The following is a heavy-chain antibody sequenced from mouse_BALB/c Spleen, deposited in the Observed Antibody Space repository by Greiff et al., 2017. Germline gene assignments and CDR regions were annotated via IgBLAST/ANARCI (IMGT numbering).Heavy chain of an antibody. CDR2: IDPYDSET. CDR1: GYTFTSYW. Sequence: QVQLKESGAELVRPGASVKLSCKASGYTFTSYWMNWVKQRPEQGLEWIGRIDPYDSETHYNQKFKDKAILTVDKSSSTAYMQLSSLTSEDSAVYYCARWLLPYAMDYWGQGTSVTVSS. J-gene: IGHJ4*01. V-gene: IGHV1-74*01. D-gene: IGHD2-3*01. CDR3: ARWLLPYAMDY.